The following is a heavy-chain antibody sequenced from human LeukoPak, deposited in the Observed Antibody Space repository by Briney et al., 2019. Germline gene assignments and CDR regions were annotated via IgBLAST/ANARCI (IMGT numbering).Heavy chain of an antibody. J-gene: IGHJ4*02. Sequence: GGSLRLSCAASGFTFSSYAMSWVRQAPGNGLEWVSAISGSGGSTYYADSVKGRFTISRDNSKNTLYLQMNSLRAEDTAVYYCAKSGGGIQLWLRFYFDYWGQGTLVTVSS. CDR2: ISGSGGST. CDR3: AKSGGGIQLWLRFYFDY. V-gene: IGHV3-23*01. D-gene: IGHD5-18*01. CDR1: GFTFSSYA.